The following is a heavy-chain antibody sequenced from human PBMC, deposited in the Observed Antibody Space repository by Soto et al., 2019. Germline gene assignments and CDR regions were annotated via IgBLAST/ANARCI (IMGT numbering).Heavy chain of an antibody. CDR3: ARVGGFGATTIDY. V-gene: IGHV4-30-4*01. CDR1: GGSIISGDYY. D-gene: IGHD3-10*01. CDR2: IYYSGST. Sequence: TSETLSLTCTVSGGSIISGDYYWSWNSQPPGKGLEWIGYIYYSGSTYYNPSLKSRVTISVDTSKNQFSLKLSSVTAADTAVYYCARVGGFGATTIDYWGQGTLVTVSS. J-gene: IGHJ4*02.